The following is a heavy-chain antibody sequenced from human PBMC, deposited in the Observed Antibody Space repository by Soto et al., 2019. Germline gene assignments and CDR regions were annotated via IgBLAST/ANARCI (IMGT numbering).Heavy chain of an antibody. D-gene: IGHD6-19*01. CDR3: AADAPGIAVAGRPHYYYYGMDV. V-gene: IGHV1-58*02. CDR2: IVVGSGNT. J-gene: IGHJ6*02. CDR1: GFTFTSSA. Sequence: VASVKVSCKASGFTFTSSAMQLVRQARGQRLEWIGWIVVGSGNTNYAQKFQERVTITRDMSTSTAYMELSSLRSEDTAVYYCAADAPGIAVAGRPHYYYYGMDVWGQGTTVTVSS.